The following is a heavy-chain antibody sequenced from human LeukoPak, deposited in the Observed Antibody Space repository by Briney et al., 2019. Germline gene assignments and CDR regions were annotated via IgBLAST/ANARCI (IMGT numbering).Heavy chain of an antibody. D-gene: IGHD2-8*01. CDR3: AKSMTTTNVDWFDP. Sequence: PGGSLRLSCAASGFTFSHHAMSWARQSLGKRLEWVSVIIGDGSNTYYADSVKGRFTISRDNSNNMLYLQMNSLRGVDTAVYYCAKSMTTTNVDWFDPWGQGTLVTVSS. J-gene: IGHJ5*02. CDR1: GFTFSHHA. V-gene: IGHV3-23*01. CDR2: IIGDGSNT.